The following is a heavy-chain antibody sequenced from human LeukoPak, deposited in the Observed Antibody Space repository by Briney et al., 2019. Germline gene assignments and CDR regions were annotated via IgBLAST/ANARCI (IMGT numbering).Heavy chain of an antibody. D-gene: IGHD6-13*01. Sequence: SETLSLTCTVSGGSISSYYWSWIRQPPGKGLEWIGYIYYSGSTNYNPSLKRRGTISVDTSKNQFSLKLSSVTAADTAVYYCARTYSSSWQIHFDYWGQGTLVTVSS. CDR2: IYYSGST. CDR1: GGSISSYY. J-gene: IGHJ4*02. V-gene: IGHV4-59*01. CDR3: ARTYSSSWQIHFDY.